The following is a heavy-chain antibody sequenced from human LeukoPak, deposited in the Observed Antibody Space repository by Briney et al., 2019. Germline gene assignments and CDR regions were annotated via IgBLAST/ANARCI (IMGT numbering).Heavy chain of an antibody. V-gene: IGHV3-9*01. J-gene: IGHJ4*02. CDR3: AKDSSGSGWYYFDY. CDR2: ISWNSGSI. D-gene: IGHD6-19*01. Sequence: GGSLRLSCAASGFTFDDYAMHWVRQAPGKGLEWVPGISWNSGSIGYADSVKGRFTISRDNAKNSLYLQMNSLRPEDTALYYCAKDSSGSGWYYFDYWGQGTLVTVSS. CDR1: GFTFDDYA.